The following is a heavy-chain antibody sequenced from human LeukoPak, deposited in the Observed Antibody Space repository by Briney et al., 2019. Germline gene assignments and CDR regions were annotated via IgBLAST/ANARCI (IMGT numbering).Heavy chain of an antibody. J-gene: IGHJ4*02. D-gene: IGHD1-26*01. CDR2: IYYIRNT. Sequence: SETLSLTCTVSGGSVGSAGYYWSWIRQPPGGGLEWIGYIYYIRNTNYNPSLKSRVTMSLDPSKKQFSLKLNSVTAADTAVYYCARTQSQSGSYRYYFGYWGQGTLVTVSS. V-gene: IGHV4-61*08. CDR1: GGSVGSAGYY. CDR3: ARTQSQSGSYRYYFGY.